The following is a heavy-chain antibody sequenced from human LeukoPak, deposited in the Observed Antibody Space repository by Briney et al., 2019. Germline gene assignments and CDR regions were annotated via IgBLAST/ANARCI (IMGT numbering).Heavy chain of an antibody. D-gene: IGHD1-26*01. CDR3: AKDVGKWESLHFFDY. Sequence: GGSLRLSCAASGITFSTYAMNWVRQAPGKGLEWVSVISGSAASTSYADSVKGRFTISRDNSRNTLYLQMNNLRAEDTAVYYCAKDVGKWESLHFFDYWGQGTLVTVSS. CDR1: GITFSTYA. J-gene: IGHJ4*02. V-gene: IGHV3-23*01. CDR2: ISGSAAST.